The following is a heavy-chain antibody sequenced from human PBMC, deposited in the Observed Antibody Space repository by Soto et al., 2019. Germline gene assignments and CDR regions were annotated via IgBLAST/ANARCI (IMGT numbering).Heavy chain of an antibody. CDR1: GYSFTSYG. Sequence: APVKLSCKASGYSFTSYGISWGRHAPGQGLEWMGWISAYNGNTNYAQKLQGRVTITADASTNTAYMELRSLRSDDAAVYYCARGGDGYNFGGVYWGQGTLVTVSS. CDR3: ARGGDGYNFGGVY. D-gene: IGHD2-21*01. V-gene: IGHV1-18*01. J-gene: IGHJ4*02. CDR2: ISAYNGNT.